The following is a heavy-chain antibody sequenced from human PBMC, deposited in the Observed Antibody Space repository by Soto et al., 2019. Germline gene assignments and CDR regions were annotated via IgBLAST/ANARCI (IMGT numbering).Heavy chain of an antibody. CDR3: ARAGEGNKYYYSSGMDV. V-gene: IGHV3-7*01. Sequence: GGSLRLSCAASGFTFSSYWMSWVRQAPGKGLEWVANIKQDGSEKYYVDSVKGRFTISRDNAKNSLYLQMNSLRAGDTAVYYCARAGEGNKYYYSSGMDVWGQGPTVTVSS. J-gene: IGHJ6*02. CDR2: IKQDGSEK. D-gene: IGHD3-10*01. CDR1: GFTFSSYW.